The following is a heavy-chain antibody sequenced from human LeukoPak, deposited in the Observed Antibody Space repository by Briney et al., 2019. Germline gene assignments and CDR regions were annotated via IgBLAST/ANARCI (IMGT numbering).Heavy chain of an antibody. D-gene: IGHD5-24*01. CDR3: VGLYKDY. CDR1: GFPFSSYV. V-gene: IGHV3-23*01. Sequence: GGSLRLSRVAPGFPFSSYVMTWVRQAPGKGLEWVSGISGPGTKTDYADSVKGRFSVSRDSSKNTLYLQMDSLRFEDTAIYYCVGLYKDYWGQGTLVTVSS. J-gene: IGHJ4*02. CDR2: ISGPGTKT.